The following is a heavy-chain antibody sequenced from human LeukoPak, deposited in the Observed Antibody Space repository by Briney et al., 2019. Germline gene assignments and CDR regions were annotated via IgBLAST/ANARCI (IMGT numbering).Heavy chain of an antibody. V-gene: IGHV3-11*01. CDR3: ARDKDYGSGSDYNEYVFDF. CDR2: MSSSGGTI. CDR1: GFTFSDYY. D-gene: IGHD3-10*01. J-gene: IGHJ3*01. Sequence: PGGSLRLSCAASGFTFSDYYMTWTRQAPGKGLEWISYMSSSGGTIFYADSVKGRFTVSRDNAKNSLYLQMDSLRAEDTAVYYCARDKDYGSGSDYNEYVFDFWGQGTMVTVSS.